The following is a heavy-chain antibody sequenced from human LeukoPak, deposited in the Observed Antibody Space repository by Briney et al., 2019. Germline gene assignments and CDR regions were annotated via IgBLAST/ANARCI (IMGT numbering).Heavy chain of an antibody. V-gene: IGHV4-61*09. CDR3: ARGLHGYTYGYVPWELYYYMDV. Sequence: SETLSLTCNVSGGSINSGRYYWSWIRQPAGRGLEWIGHISTSGRTSYSPSLKSRVTISVDTSKNQFSLKMSSVSAADTAVYYCARGLHGYTYGYVPWELYYYMDVWGKGTTVTISS. CDR2: ISTSGRT. CDR1: GGSINSGRYY. J-gene: IGHJ6*03. D-gene: IGHD5-18*01.